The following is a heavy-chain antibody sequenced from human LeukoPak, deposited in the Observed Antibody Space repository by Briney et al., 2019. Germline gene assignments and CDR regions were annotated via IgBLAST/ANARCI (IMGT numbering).Heavy chain of an antibody. V-gene: IGHV1-18*01. CDR3: AREGLLWFGNYYFDY. CDR2: IRAYNGNT. CDR1: AYTFTSDG. J-gene: IGHJ4*02. Sequence: ASMNISCKASAYTFTSDGISWVRQGPVQVLEWVGWIRAYNGNTNYAQKLQGRVTMTTDTSTSTAYMELRSLRSDDTAVYYCAREGLLWFGNYYFDYWGQGTLVTVS. D-gene: IGHD3-10*01.